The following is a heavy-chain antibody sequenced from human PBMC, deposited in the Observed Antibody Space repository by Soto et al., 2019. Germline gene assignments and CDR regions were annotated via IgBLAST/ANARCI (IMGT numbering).Heavy chain of an antibody. Sequence: SETLSLTCTVSGGSISSSSYYWGWIRQPPGKGLEWIGSIYYSGSTYYNPSLKSRVTISVDTSKNQFSLKLSSVTAADTAVYYCARLGSSGWYEMDAFDIWGQGTMVTVSS. J-gene: IGHJ3*02. D-gene: IGHD6-19*01. V-gene: IGHV4-39*01. CDR3: ARLGSSGWYEMDAFDI. CDR2: IYYSGST. CDR1: GGSISSSSYY.